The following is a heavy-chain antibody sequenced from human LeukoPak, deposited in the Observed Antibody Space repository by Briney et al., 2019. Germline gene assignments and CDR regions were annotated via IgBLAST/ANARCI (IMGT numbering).Heavy chain of an antibody. CDR3: ARGNDSSSYYFDY. CDR1: GDSVSSGSYY. Sequence: SETLSLTCTVSGDSVSSGSYYWSWIRQPPGKGLEWIGYIYYSGSTNYNPSLKSRVTISVDTSKNQFSLKLSSVTAADTAVYYCARGNDSSSYYFDYWGQGTLVTVSS. J-gene: IGHJ4*02. V-gene: IGHV4-61*01. D-gene: IGHD6-6*01. CDR2: IYYSGST.